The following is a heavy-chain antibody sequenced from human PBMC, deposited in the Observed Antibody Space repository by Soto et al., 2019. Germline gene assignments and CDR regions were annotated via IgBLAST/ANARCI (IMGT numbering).Heavy chain of an antibody. CDR1: GFTFSSYA. V-gene: IGHV3-23*01. D-gene: IGHD2-15*01. J-gene: IGHJ6*02. Sequence: EVQLLESGGGLVQPGGSLRLSCAASGFTFSSYAMSWVRQAPGKGLEWVSAISGSGGSTYYADSVKGQFTISRDNSKNTLYLQMNSLRAEDTAVYYCAKEAVAATPLGYYYYYGMDVWGQGTTVTVSS. CDR2: ISGSGGST. CDR3: AKEAVAATPLGYYYYYGMDV.